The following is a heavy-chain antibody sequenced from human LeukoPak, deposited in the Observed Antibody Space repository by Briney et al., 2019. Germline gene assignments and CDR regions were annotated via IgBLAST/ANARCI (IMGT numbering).Heavy chain of an antibody. Sequence: SQTLSLTCAISGDSVSSNSAAWNWIRQSPSRGLEWLGRIYYRSKWYNDYAVSVKSRITINPDTSKNQFSLQLNSVTPEDTAVYYCARHSGYSAYYYYGMDVWGQGTTVTVSS. D-gene: IGHD5-12*01. CDR2: IYYRSKWYN. CDR1: GDSVSSNSAA. J-gene: IGHJ6*02. CDR3: ARHSGYSAYYYYGMDV. V-gene: IGHV6-1*01.